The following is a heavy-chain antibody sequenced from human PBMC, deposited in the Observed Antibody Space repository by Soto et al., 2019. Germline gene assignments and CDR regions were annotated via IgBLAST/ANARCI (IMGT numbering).Heavy chain of an antibody. V-gene: IGHV4-34*01. CDR2: INHSGST. CDR3: ARGSFAGYCSGGSCYLNWFDP. J-gene: IGHJ5*02. D-gene: IGHD2-15*01. Sequence: SETLSLTCAVYGGSFSGYYWSWIRQPPGKGLEWIGEINHSGSTNYNPSLKSRVTISVDTSKNQFSLKLSSVTAADTAVYYCARGSFAGYCSGGSCYLNWFDPWGQGTLVTVSS. CDR1: GGSFSGYY.